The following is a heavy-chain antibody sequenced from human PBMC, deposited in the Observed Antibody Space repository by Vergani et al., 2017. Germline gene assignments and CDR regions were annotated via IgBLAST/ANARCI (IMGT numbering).Heavy chain of an antibody. CDR3: ARGGIAVVDGFWYFDL. V-gene: IGHV4-34*01. J-gene: IGHJ2*01. Sequence: QVQLHQWGAGLLKPSETLSLTCAVYGGSFSGYYWSWSRQPPGKGLGWIGEIDHSGSTNYNPSLKSRVTISVDTSKNKFSLKLSSVTAADTAVYYCARGGIAVVDGFWYFDLWGRGTLVTVSS. CDR2: IDHSGST. D-gene: IGHD6-19*01. CDR1: GGSFSGYY.